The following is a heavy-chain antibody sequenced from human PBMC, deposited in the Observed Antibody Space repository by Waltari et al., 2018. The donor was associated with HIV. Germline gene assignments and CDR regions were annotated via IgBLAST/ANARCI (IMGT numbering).Heavy chain of an antibody. J-gene: IGHJ4*02. CDR1: GFPFSSSV. V-gene: IGHV3-23*01. CDR2: FSGASGNT. CDR3: AKRRTSPLYYFDY. Sequence: EVQFLESGGGLVQPGGSLRLSCAASGFPFSSSVMSWVRQAPGKGLEWVSTFSGASGNTYNADSVKGRFTISRDNSKNTLYLQMNSLRAEDTAVYYCAKRRTSPLYYFDYWGQGTLVTVSS. D-gene: IGHD6-6*01.